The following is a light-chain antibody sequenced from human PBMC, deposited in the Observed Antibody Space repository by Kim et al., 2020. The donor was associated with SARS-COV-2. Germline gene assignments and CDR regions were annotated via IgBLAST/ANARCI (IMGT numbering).Light chain of an antibody. CDR3: AAWDDSLNGPV. V-gene: IGLV2-8*01. J-gene: IGLJ1*01. CDR1: SSDVGGYNY. CDR2: EVS. Sequence: QSALTQPPSASGSPGQSVIISCTGTSSDVGGYNYVSWYQQYPGKAPKLMIYEVSKRPSGVPDRFSGSKSGTSASLAISGLQSEDEADYYCAAWDDSLNGPVFGTGTKVTVL.